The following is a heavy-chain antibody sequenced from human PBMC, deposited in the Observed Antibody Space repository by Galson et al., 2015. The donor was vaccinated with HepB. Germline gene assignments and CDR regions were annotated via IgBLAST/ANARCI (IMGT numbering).Heavy chain of an antibody. Sequence: SVKVSCKASGYTFTSYAMNWVRQAPGQGLEWMGWINTNTGNPTYAQGFTGRFVFSLDTSVSTAYLQISSLKAEDTAVYYCARGGEGVLRYFDWGWYFDLWGRGTLVTASS. D-gene: IGHD3-9*01. CDR2: INTNTGNP. CDR3: ARGGEGVLRYFDWGWYFDL. CDR1: GYTFTSYA. J-gene: IGHJ2*01. V-gene: IGHV7-4-1*02.